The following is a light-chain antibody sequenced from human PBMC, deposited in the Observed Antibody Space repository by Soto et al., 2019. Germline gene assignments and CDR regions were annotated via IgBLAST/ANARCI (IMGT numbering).Light chain of an antibody. V-gene: IGKV1-8*01. CDR1: QGISSY. J-gene: IGKJ1*01. CDR2: AAS. CDR3: HQYYSYPPWT. Sequence: AIRMTQSPSSFSASTGDRVTITCRASQGISSYLAWYQQKPGKAPNLLIYAASTLQSGVPSRFRGSGSGTDFILTISCMQSEDFSTYYCHQYYSYPPWTFGQGTKVEIK.